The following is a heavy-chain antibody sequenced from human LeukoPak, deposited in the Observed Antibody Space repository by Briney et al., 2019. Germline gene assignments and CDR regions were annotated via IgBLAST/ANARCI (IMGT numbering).Heavy chain of an antibody. Sequence: GRSLRLSCAASGFTFSSYAMHWVRQAPGKGLEWVAVISYDGSNKYYADSVKGRFTISRDNSKNTLYLQMNSLRAEDTAVYYCARDTRWLDAFDIWGQGTMVTVSS. CDR2: ISYDGSNK. CDR3: ARDTRWLDAFDI. J-gene: IGHJ3*02. CDR1: GFTFSSYA. V-gene: IGHV3-30-3*01. D-gene: IGHD3-22*01.